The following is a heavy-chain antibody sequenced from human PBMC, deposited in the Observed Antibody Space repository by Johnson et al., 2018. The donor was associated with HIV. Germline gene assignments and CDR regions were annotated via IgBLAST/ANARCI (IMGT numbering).Heavy chain of an antibody. D-gene: IGHD3-22*01. CDR1: GFTVSKKY. CDR2: IYSGGSTI. Sequence: PGGSLTLSCSASGFTVSKKYISWVRQAPGKGLEWVSVIYSGGSTIYYADSVKGRFTISRDNAKNSLYLQMNSLRAEDTAVYYCARDRGYWDAFDIWGQGTMVTVSS. CDR3: ARDRGYWDAFDI. J-gene: IGHJ3*02. V-gene: IGHV3-11*04.